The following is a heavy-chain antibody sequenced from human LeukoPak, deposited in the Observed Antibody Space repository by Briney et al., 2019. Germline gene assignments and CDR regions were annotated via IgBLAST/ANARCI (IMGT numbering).Heavy chain of an antibody. CDR1: GFTFGSYG. J-gene: IGHJ6*02. CDR2: ISYDGSNK. CDR3: AKDRGSSWYYYYGMDV. D-gene: IGHD6-13*01. V-gene: IGHV3-30*18. Sequence: KTGGSLGLSCAASGFTFGSYGMHWVRQAPGKGLEWVAVISYDGSNKYYADSVKGRFTISRDNSKNTLYLQMNSLRAEDTAVYYCAKDRGSSWYYYYGMDVWGQGTTVTVSS.